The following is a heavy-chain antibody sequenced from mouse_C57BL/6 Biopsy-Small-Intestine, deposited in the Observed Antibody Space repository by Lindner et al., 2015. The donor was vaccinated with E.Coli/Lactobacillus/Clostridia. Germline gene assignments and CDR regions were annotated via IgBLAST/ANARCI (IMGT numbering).Heavy chain of an antibody. V-gene: IGHV1-34*01. Sequence: VQLQESGPELVKPGASVKMSCKASGYTFTDYYMHWVKQSHGKSLEWIGYFYPNTGGKGYNQKFKDRATLTADKSSSTAYMELRSLTSEDSAVYYCARSYYKRSMDYWGQGTSATVSS. CDR2: FYPNTGGK. J-gene: IGHJ4*01. CDR3: ARSYYKRSMDY. CDR1: GYTFTDYY. D-gene: IGHD2-12*01.